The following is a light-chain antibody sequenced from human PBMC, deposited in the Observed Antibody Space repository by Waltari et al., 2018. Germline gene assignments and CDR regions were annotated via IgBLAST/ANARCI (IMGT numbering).Light chain of an antibody. J-gene: IGKJ4*01. CDR2: AAT. Sequence: DIPMTQSPPSLTASVGDTVPIPFRASQGISSYLNWFEQKPGKAPKLLIYAATTLQSGVPSRFSGSGAGSEFTLTISSLQPEDFAAYYCLQHNSYPLTFGGGTKVEIK. CDR3: LQHNSYPLT. V-gene: IGKV1-17*01. CDR1: QGISSY.